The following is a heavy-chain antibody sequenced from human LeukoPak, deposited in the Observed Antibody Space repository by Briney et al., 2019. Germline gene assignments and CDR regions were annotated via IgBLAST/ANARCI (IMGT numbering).Heavy chain of an antibody. Sequence: PSETLSLTCTVSGGSISSYYWSWIRQPPGKGLEWIGYIYYSGSTNYNPSLKSRVTISVDTSKNQFSLKLSSVTAADTAVYYCARGLVAGGESYYYAPLDYWGQGTLVTVSS. D-gene: IGHD3-10*01. CDR2: IYYSGST. CDR1: GGSISSYY. J-gene: IGHJ4*02. CDR3: ARGLVAGGESYYYAPLDY. V-gene: IGHV4-59*12.